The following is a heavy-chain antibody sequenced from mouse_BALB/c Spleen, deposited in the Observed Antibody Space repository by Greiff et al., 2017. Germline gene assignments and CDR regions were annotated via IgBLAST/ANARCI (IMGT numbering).Heavy chain of an antibody. CDR3: ASLLYYYAMDY. CDR1: GYSFTSYY. CDR2: INPSNGRT. J-gene: IGHJ4*01. V-gene: IGHV1-42*01. D-gene: IGHD2-1*01. Sequence: EVQLQESGPELMKPGASVKISCKASGYSFTSYYMHWVKQSHGKSLEWIGEINPSNGRTNYNEKFKSKATLTVDKSSSTAYMQLSSLTSEDSAVYYCASLLYYYAMDYWGQGTSVTVSS.